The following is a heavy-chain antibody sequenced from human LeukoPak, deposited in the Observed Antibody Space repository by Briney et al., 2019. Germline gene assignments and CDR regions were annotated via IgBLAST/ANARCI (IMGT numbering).Heavy chain of an antibody. J-gene: IGHJ4*02. CDR3: ARRKVTRYYFDF. Sequence: SETLSLTCTVSGGSISSTSYYWGWIRQPPGKGLEWIGSIYYSGSTYYNSSLKSRVTISVDTSKNQFSLKLTSVTAADTAVYYCARRKVTRYYFDFWGQGTLVTVSS. D-gene: IGHD4-17*01. CDR1: GGSISSTSYY. CDR2: IYYSGST. V-gene: IGHV4-39*01.